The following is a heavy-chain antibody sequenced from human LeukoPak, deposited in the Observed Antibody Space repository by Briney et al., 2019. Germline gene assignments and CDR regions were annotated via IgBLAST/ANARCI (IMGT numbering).Heavy chain of an antibody. D-gene: IGHD6-19*01. Sequence: PGGSLRLSCAASGFTFSSSAMSWVRQAPGKGLEWVSAISNNGGYTYYADSVQGRFTISRDNSKSTLCLQMNSLRAEDTAVYYCAKTKSSGWSPPDYWGQGTLVTVSS. CDR1: GFTFSSSA. V-gene: IGHV3-23*01. J-gene: IGHJ4*02. CDR3: AKTKSSGWSPPDY. CDR2: ISNNGGYT.